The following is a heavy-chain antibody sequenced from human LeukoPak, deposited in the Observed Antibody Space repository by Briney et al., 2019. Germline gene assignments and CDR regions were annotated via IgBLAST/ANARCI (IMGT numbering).Heavy chain of an antibody. Sequence: GGSLRLSCAASGFTFSDYYMSWIRQAPGKGLEWVSYISSSGSTIYYADSVKGRFTISRDNAKNSLYLQMNSLRAEDTAVYYCARDSANLRQVPWSMDVWGQGTTVTVSS. CDR3: ARDSANLRQVPWSMDV. CDR2: ISSSGSTI. V-gene: IGHV3-11*04. D-gene: IGHD1-7*01. CDR1: GFTFSDYY. J-gene: IGHJ6*02.